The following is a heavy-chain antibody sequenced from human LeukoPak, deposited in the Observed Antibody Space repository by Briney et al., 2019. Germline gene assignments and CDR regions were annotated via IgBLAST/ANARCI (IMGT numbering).Heavy chain of an antibody. J-gene: IGHJ4*02. CDR2: MIGDGSEI. D-gene: IGHD5-12*01. CDR1: GFTFSNSW. Sequence: GGSLRLSCAASGFTFSNSWMTWVRQAPGKGLEWVASMIGDGSEIHYVDSVKGRFTISRDNAKNSLYLQMNSLRAEDTAVYYCARARPPPRGYRPGELLLFDYWGQGTLVTVSS. V-gene: IGHV3-7*01. CDR3: ARARPPPRGYRPGELLLFDY.